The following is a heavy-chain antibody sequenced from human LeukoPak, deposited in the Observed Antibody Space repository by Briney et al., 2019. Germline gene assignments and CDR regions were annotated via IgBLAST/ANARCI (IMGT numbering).Heavy chain of an antibody. J-gene: IGHJ4*02. CDR3: ARLEYLRSMVRGVPDY. V-gene: IGHV1-69*04. CDR1: GGTFSSYA. D-gene: IGHD3-10*01. CDR2: IIPILGIA. Sequence: SVKVSCKASGGTFSSYAISWVRQAPGQGLEWMGRIIPILGIANYAQKFQGRVTITADKSTSTAYMELSSLRSEDTAVYYCARLEYLRSMVRGVPDYWGQGTLVTVSS.